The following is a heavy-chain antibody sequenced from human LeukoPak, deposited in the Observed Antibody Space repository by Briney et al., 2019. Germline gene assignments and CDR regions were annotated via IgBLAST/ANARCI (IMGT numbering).Heavy chain of an antibody. CDR1: GYSFTNYW. D-gene: IGHD1-26*01. CDR2: IYPGDSDA. J-gene: IGHJ4*02. V-gene: IGHV5-51*01. Sequence: GESLKVSCKGSGYSFTNYWIGWVRQMPGKGLKWMGIIYPGDSDARYSPSFQGQVTISADKSISTAYLQWSSLKASDTAMYYCARRRDLYSGSYYPFDYWGQGTLVTVSS. CDR3: ARRRDLYSGSYYPFDY.